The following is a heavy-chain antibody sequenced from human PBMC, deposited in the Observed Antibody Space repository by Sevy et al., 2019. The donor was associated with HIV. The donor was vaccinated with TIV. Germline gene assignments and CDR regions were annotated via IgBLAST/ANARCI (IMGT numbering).Heavy chain of an antibody. Sequence: GVSLRLSCAVSGFTFSSYWMSWVRQAPGKGLEWVANIKQDGNDKYYVDSVKGRFTISRDNAKNSLYLQMSSLRAEDTAVYYCARDLGSFYYYYMDVWGKGTTVTVSS. V-gene: IGHV3-7*01. D-gene: IGHD7-27*01. CDR1: GFTFSSYW. CDR3: ARDLGSFYYYYMDV. CDR2: IKQDGNDK. J-gene: IGHJ6*03.